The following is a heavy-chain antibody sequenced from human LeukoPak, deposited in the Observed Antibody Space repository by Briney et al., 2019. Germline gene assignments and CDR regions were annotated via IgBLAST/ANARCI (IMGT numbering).Heavy chain of an antibody. Sequence: SETLSLTRTVSGGSISSYYWSWIRQPPGKGLEWIGYIYYSGSTNYNPSLKSRVTISVDTSKNQFSLKLSSVTAADTAVYYCARRKMGSSWPDYWGQGTLVTVSS. CDR1: GGSISSYY. D-gene: IGHD6-13*01. V-gene: IGHV4-59*08. CDR2: IYYSGST. CDR3: ARRKMGSSWPDY. J-gene: IGHJ4*02.